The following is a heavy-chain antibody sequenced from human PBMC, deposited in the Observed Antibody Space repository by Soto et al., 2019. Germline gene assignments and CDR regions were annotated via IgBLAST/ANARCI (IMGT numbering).Heavy chain of an antibody. CDR3: AGGFMVRGVMSNWFDP. D-gene: IGHD3-10*01. CDR1: GDTYTGCY. Sequence: SVKVSSKASGDTYTGCYMRSPRQSTRQGLEWMGWINPNSGGTNYAQKFQGWVTMTRDTSISTAYMELRSLGSDDTAVYYCAGGFMVRGVMSNWFDPWGQGTLVTVSS. J-gene: IGHJ5*02. V-gene: IGHV1-2*04. CDR2: INPNSGGT.